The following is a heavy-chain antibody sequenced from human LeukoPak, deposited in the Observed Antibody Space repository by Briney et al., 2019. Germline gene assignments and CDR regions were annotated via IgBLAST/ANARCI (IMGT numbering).Heavy chain of an antibody. CDR2: IIPIFGTA. Sequence: SVKVSCKASGGTFSSYAISWVRQTPGQGLEWMGGIIPIFGTANYAQKFQGRVTITADESTSTAYMELSSLRSEDTAVYYCARDYSGSYSFDYWGQGTLVTVSS. V-gene: IGHV1-69*13. CDR3: ARDYSGSYSFDY. CDR1: GGTFSSYA. D-gene: IGHD1-26*01. J-gene: IGHJ4*02.